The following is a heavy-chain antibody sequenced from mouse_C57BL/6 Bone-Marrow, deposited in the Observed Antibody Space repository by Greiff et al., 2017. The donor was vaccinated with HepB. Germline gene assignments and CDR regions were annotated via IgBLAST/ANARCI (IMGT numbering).Heavy chain of an antibody. Sequence: VQLQQPGAELVKPGASVKLSCKASGYTFTSYWMQWVKQRPGQGLEWIGEIDPSDSYTNYNQKFKGKATLTVDTSSSTAYMQLSSLTSEDSAVYYCARRNYGNYGDWFAYWGQGTLVTVSA. D-gene: IGHD2-1*01. CDR1: GYTFTSYW. J-gene: IGHJ3*01. CDR2: IDPSDSYT. CDR3: ARRNYGNYGDWFAY. V-gene: IGHV1-50*01.